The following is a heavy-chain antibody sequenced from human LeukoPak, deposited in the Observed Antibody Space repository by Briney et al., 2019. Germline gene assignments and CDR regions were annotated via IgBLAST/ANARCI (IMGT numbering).Heavy chain of an antibody. CDR2: IYHSGST. J-gene: IGHJ4*02. D-gene: IGHD6-13*01. CDR1: GYSISSGYY. CDR3: ATPIVYSSSWYDPSFDY. Sequence: PSETLSLTCAVSGYSISSGYYWGWIRQPPGKELEWFGRIYHSGSTYYNPSLKSRVTISVDTSKDQFSLKLSSVTAADTAVYYCATPIVYSSSWYDPSFDYWGQGTLVTVSS. V-gene: IGHV4-38-2*01.